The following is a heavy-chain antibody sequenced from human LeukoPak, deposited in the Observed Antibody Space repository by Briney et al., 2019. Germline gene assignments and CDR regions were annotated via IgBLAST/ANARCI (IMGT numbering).Heavy chain of an antibody. CDR2: ISXSACLT. V-gene: IGHV3-23*01. J-gene: IGHJ4*02. CDR3: AKDPYYDSSGYYLGVFDY. Sequence: GGSLXXXXXAXGFTFSSYAXSWVRQAPGKGLEGVSAISXSACLTYYPVSFKVRFTISRYNSKNTLYLQMNSLRAEDTAVYYCAKDPYYDSSGYYLGVFDYWGQGTLVTVSS. D-gene: IGHD3-22*01. CDR1: GFTFSSYA.